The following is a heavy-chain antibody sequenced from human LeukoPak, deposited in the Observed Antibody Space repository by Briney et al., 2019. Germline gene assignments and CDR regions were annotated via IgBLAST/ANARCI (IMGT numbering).Heavy chain of an antibody. CDR1: GYTFTSYY. J-gene: IGHJ3*02. CDR2: INPSGGST. CDR3: ARAYYYDSSGPHAFDI. Sequence: ASVKVSCKAPGYTFTSYYMHWVRQAPGQGLEWMGIINPSGGSTSYAQKFQGRVTMTRDTSTSTVYMELSSLRSEDTAVYYCARAYYYDSSGPHAFDIWGQGTMVTVSS. V-gene: IGHV1-46*01. D-gene: IGHD3-22*01.